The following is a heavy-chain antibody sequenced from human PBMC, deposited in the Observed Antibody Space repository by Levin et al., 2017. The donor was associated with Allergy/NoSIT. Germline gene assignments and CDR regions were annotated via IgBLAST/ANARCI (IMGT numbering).Heavy chain of an antibody. J-gene: IGHJ3*02. CDR1: GGSISSGGYY. Sequence: ASETLSLTCTVSGGSISSGGYYWSWIRQHPGKGLEWIGYIYYSGSTYYNPSLKSRLTLSVDTSKNQFSLNLSSVTAADTAVYYCAGGYSYSAFDIWAQGTMVTVSS. CDR2: IYYSGST. V-gene: IGHV4-31*03. D-gene: IGHD5-18*01. CDR3: AGGYSYSAFDI.